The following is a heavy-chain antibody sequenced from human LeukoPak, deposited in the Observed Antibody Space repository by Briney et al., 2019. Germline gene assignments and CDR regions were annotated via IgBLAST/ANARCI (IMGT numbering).Heavy chain of an antibody. J-gene: IGHJ5*02. D-gene: IGHD3-16*01. CDR3: ARDSTMMDARWFDP. V-gene: IGHV4-59*01. CDR1: GGSLSGFY. CDR2: VYYSGST. Sequence: SETLSLTCTVSGGSLSGFYWSWIRQPPGKGLEWIGYVYYSGSTTYNPSLKSRVTIAVDTYKNQFSLRLGSVTAADTAVYYCARDSTMMDARWFDPWGQGTLVTVSS.